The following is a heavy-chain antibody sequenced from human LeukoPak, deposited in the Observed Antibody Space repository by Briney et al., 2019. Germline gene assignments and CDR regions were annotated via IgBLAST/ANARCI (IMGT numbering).Heavy chain of an antibody. D-gene: IGHD1-26*01. CDR3: AVGATTPTDY. CDR1: GFTFSSYS. Sequence: GGSLRLSCAASGFTFSSYSMNWVRQAPGKGLEWVSYISSSSSTIYYADSVKGRFTISRDNAKNSLYLQMNSLGAEDTAVYYCAVGATTPTDYWGQGTLVTVSS. J-gene: IGHJ4*02. CDR2: ISSSSSTI. V-gene: IGHV3-48*04.